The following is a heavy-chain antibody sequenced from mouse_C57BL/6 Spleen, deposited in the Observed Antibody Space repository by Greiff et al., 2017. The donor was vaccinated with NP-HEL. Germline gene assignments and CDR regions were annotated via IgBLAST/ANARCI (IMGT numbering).Heavy chain of an antibody. CDR1: GYTFTSYW. D-gene: IGHD2-1*01. J-gene: IGHJ2*01. V-gene: IGHV1-64*01. CDR3: ARRGIYYGNYSDY. CDR2: IHPNSGST. Sequence: QVQLQQPGAELVKPGASVKLSCKASGYTFTSYWMHWVKQRPGQGLEWIGMIHPNSGSTNYNEKFKSKATLTVDKSSSTAYMQLSSLTSEDSAVYYCARRGIYYGNYSDYWGQGTTLTVSS.